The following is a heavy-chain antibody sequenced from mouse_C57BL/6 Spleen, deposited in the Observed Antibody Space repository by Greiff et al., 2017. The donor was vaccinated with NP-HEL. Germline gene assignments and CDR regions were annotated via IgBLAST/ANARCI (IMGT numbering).Heavy chain of an antibody. J-gene: IGHJ4*01. CDR1: GYTFTSYW. CDR3: AKIYYGYYYAMDY. Sequence: QVQLQQPGAELVKPGASVKLSCKASGYTFTSYWMHWVKQRPGQGLEWIGMIHPNSGSTNYNEKFKSKATLTVDKSSSTAYMQLSSLTSEDSAVYYCAKIYYGYYYAMDYWGQGTSVTVSS. V-gene: IGHV1-64*01. D-gene: IGHD2-2*01. CDR2: IHPNSGST.